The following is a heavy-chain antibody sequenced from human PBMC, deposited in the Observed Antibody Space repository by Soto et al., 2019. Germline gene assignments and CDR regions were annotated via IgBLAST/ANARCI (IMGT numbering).Heavy chain of an antibody. J-gene: IGHJ4*02. Sequence: QVQLVESGGGVVQPGRSLRLSCAASGFPFTSYGMHWVREGPDKGLEWVAIISYDGSDKYYADSVKGRFTISRDNSKNTLYLPMNSLRPEDTALYYCVGGQYDFDYRGQGTLVIFSS. D-gene: IGHD3-10*01. CDR1: GFPFTSYG. V-gene: IGHV3-30*03. CDR3: VGGQYDFDY. CDR2: ISYDGSDK.